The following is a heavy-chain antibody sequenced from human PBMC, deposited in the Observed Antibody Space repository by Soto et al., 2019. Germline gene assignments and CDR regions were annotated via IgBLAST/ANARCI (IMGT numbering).Heavy chain of an antibody. CDR3: ARDPIVRGVVGWYFDL. CDR2: IHNSGTT. J-gene: IGHJ2*01. CDR1: GGSISRSVYY. Sequence: QVQLQESGPGLVKPSQTLSLTCAVSGGSISRSVYYCNWIRQHPGKGLEWIGYIHNSGTTYYNPSVKSRLTFSVDTSKNQFSLKLSSVTTADTAVYYCARDPIVRGVVGWYFDLWGRCTLVTVSS. D-gene: IGHD3-10*01. V-gene: IGHV4-31*11.